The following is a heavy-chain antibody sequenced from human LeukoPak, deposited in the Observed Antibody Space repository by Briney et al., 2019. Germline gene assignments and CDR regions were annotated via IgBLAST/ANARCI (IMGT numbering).Heavy chain of an antibody. CDR2: TNHSGST. Sequence: SETLSLTCAVYGGSFSGYYWSWIRQPPGKGLEWIGETNHSGSTNYNPSLKSRVTISVDTSKNQFSLKLSSVTAADTAVYYCARETRVPAAISPRTYYFDYWGQGTLVTVSS. CDR1: GGSFSGYY. J-gene: IGHJ4*02. V-gene: IGHV4-34*01. D-gene: IGHD2-2*01. CDR3: ARETRVPAAISPRTYYFDY.